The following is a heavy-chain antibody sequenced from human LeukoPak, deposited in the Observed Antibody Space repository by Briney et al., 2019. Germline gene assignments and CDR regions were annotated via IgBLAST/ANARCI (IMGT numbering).Heavy chain of an antibody. CDR1: GYSFTSYW. D-gene: IGHD6-6*01. CDR2: IYPGDSDT. J-gene: IGHJ3*02. Sequence: GESLEISCKGSGYSFTSYWIGWVRQMPGKGLEWMGIIYPGDSDTRYSPSFQGQVTISADKSISTAYLQWSSLKASDTAMYYCARHKYSSSALPDDAFDIWGQGTMVTVSS. V-gene: IGHV5-51*01. CDR3: ARHKYSSSALPDDAFDI.